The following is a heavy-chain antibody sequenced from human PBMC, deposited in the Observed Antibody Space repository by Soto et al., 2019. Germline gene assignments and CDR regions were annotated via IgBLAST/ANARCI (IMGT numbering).Heavy chain of an antibody. Sequence: GESLKISCAASGFTFSSYEMNWVRQAPGKGLEWVSYISSSGSTIYYADSVKGRFTISRDNAKNSLYLQMNSLRAEDTAVYYCARGESVESGYSSSWYFDYWGQGTLVPVSS. CDR1: GFTFSSYE. J-gene: IGHJ4*02. D-gene: IGHD6-13*01. CDR2: ISSSGSTI. V-gene: IGHV3-48*03. CDR3: ARGESVESGYSSSWYFDY.